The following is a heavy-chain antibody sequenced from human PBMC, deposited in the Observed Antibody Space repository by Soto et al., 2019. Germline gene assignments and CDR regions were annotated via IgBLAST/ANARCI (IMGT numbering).Heavy chain of an antibody. V-gene: IGHV4-34*01. CDR1: CGSFSGYY. J-gene: IGHJ4*02. Sequence: QVQLQQWGAGLLKPSETLSLTCAVYCGSFSGYYWSWIRQPPGKGLEWIGEINHSGSTNYNPSLKGRVARSVDTAKNQFSLELCSVTVADTAVYYCARTSGFDCWGQGTLVTVSS. CDR3: ARTSGFDC. CDR2: INHSGST. D-gene: IGHD6-6*01.